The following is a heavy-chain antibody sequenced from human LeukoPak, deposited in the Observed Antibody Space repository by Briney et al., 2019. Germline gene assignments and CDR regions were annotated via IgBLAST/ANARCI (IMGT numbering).Heavy chain of an antibody. CDR1: GYTFTSYD. D-gene: IGHD4-11*01. V-gene: IGHV1-69*04. CDR2: IIPILGIA. Sequence: SVKVSCKASGYTFTSYDINWVRQAPGQGLEWMGRIIPILGIANYAQKFQGRVTITADKSTSTAYMELSSLRSEDTAVYYCAATAQRTYSDYWGQGTLVTVSS. J-gene: IGHJ4*02. CDR3: AATAQRTYSDY.